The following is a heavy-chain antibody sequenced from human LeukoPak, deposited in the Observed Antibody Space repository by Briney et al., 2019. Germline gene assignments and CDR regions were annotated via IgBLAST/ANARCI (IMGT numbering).Heavy chain of an antibody. CDR1: GGSISSSSYY. J-gene: IGHJ4*03. CDR3: ARHCSSTSCYIRYYYGSGSYDY. D-gene: IGHD3-10*01. CDR2: IYYSGST. V-gene: IGHV4-39*01. Sequence: KPSETLSLTCTVSGGSISSSSYYWGWIRQPPGKGLEWIGSIYYSGSTYYNPSLKSRVTISVGTSKNQFSLKLSSVTAADTAVYYCARHCSSTSCYIRYYYGSGSYDYWDQGTTVTVSS.